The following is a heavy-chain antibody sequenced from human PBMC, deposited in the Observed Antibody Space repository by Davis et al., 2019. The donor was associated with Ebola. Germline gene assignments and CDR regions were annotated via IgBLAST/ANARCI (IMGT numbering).Heavy chain of an antibody. CDR3: ARRSYYYGSGSYYGY. CDR1: GGSFSSYY. V-gene: IGHV4-34*01. D-gene: IGHD3-10*01. CDR2: INHSRST. J-gene: IGHJ4*02. Sequence: SETLSLTCAVYGGSFSSYYWTWIRQPPGEGLEWIGEINHSRSTNYNPSLKSRVTISVDTSKNQFSLKLTSVTAADTAVYYCARRSYYYGSGSYYGYWGQGTLVTVSS.